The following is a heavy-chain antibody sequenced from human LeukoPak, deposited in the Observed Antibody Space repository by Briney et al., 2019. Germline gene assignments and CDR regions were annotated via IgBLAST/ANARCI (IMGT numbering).Heavy chain of an antibody. V-gene: IGHV4-59*01. CDR3: ARDRGSSGYYPEYFQH. Sequence: SETLSLTCTVSGGSISSYYWSWIRQPPGKGLEWIGYIYYSGSTNYNPSLKSRVTMSVDTSKNQFSLKLSSVTAADTAVYYCARDRGSSGYYPEYFQHWGQGTLVTVSS. CDR1: GGSISSYY. J-gene: IGHJ1*01. CDR2: IYYSGST. D-gene: IGHD3-22*01.